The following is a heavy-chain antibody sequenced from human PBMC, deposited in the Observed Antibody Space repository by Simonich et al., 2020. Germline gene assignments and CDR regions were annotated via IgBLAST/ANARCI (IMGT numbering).Heavy chain of an antibody. CDR1: GYTFTSYA. Sequence: QVQLVQSGAEVKKPGASVKVSCKASGYTFTSYALRWVRQAPGQRLEWMGWINAGNGNTKYSQKCQGRVTITRDTSASTAYMELSSLRSEDTAVYYCARGAGDRAFDIWGQGTMVTVSS. CDR2: INAGNGNT. J-gene: IGHJ3*02. D-gene: IGHD7-27*01. V-gene: IGHV1-3*01. CDR3: ARGAGDRAFDI.